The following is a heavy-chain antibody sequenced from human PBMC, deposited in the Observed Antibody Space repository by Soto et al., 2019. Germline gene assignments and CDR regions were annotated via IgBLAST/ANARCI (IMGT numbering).Heavy chain of an antibody. D-gene: IGHD5-12*01. CDR1: GFTFSSYA. CDR2: ISSTAI. V-gene: IGHV3-48*02. J-gene: IGHJ4*02. Sequence: GGALRLSCADSGFTFSSYAMSWVRQAPGKGLEWVSYISSTAIYYADSVMGRFTISRDNAKNSLYLQMNSLSDEDTAVYFCTRSLTSGPFDYWGQGTLVTVSS. CDR3: TRSLTSGPFDY.